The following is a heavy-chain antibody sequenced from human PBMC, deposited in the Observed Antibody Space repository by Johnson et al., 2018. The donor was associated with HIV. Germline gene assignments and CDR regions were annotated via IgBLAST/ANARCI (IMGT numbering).Heavy chain of an antibody. CDR1: GFTFSDYY. CDR3: ARVAALYDAFDI. V-gene: IGHV3-11*04. J-gene: IGHJ3*02. CDR2: ISSSGSTI. D-gene: IGHD2-15*01. Sequence: QVLLVESGGDLVQPGGSLRLSCAASGFTFSDYYMSWIRQAPGKGLAWVSYISSSGSTIYYVASVKGRFTISRDNAKNSLYLQMNSLRAEDTAVYYCARVAALYDAFDIWGQGTMVTVSS.